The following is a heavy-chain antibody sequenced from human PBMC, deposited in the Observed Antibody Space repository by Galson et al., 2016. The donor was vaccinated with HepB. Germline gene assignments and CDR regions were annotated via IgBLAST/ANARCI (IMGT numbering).Heavy chain of an antibody. V-gene: IGHV3-23*01. D-gene: IGHD3/OR15-3a*01. Sequence: SLRLSCAVSGLTFNRYAMTWVRQAPGMPLEWVSTIRSRGATYYADSAKGRFTIPRDNSENMVYLQMRRLRAEDTAVYFCAKPLRMDSFTMTVLVKTLGSFDVWGQGTMVTVA. J-gene: IGHJ3*01. CDR1: GLTFNRYA. CDR3: AKPLRMDSFTMTVLVKTLGSFDV. CDR2: IRSRGAT.